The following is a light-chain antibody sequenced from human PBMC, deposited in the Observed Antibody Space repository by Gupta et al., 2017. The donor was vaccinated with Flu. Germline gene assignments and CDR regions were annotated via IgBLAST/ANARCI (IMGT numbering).Light chain of an antibody. V-gene: IGKV3-11*01. CDR1: QSISTY. J-gene: IGKJ2*01. CDR2: DAS. CDR3: QQRNVWPDT. Sequence: EIVLTQSPATLSLSPGERATLSCRASQSISTYLAWYQQKPGQAPRLLIYDASNRATGIPARFSGSGSGTDFTLTISSLEAEDFAVYYCQQRNVWPDTFGQGTKLEI.